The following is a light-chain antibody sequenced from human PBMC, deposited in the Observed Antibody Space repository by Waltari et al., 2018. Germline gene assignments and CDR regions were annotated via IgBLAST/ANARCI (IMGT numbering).Light chain of an antibody. Sequence: DIQMTQSPSSLSASLGDKVTITCRASQSISSYLNWYQQKPGKAPMLLIYAASSLQSGVPSRFSGSGSGTDFALTISSLQPEDFATYYCQQSYSTPTFGQGTKVEIK. CDR1: QSISSY. V-gene: IGKV1-39*01. CDR3: QQSYSTPT. J-gene: IGKJ1*01. CDR2: AAS.